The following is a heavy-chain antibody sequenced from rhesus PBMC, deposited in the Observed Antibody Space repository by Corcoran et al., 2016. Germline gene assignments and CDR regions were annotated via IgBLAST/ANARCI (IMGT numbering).Heavy chain of an antibody. Sequence: QVQLQESGPGLVKPSETLSLTCTVSGASISGYWWSWIRQPPGKGLEWIGEINGNSGSTYYNPSLQSRVPISRDSSKNQFALKLSSVTAADTAVYYCARFRRNYYDSGYYNNRFDVWGPGVLVTVSS. CDR3: ARFRRNYYDSGYYNNRFDV. D-gene: IGHD3-28*01. J-gene: IGHJ5-1*01. V-gene: IGHV4-80*01. CDR1: GASISGYW. CDR2: INGNSGST.